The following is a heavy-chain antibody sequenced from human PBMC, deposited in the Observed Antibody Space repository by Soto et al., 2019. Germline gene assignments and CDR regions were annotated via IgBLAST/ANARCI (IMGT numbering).Heavy chain of an antibody. J-gene: IGHJ4*02. Sequence: ASVKVSCKASGYTFTSYAMHWVHQAPGQRLEWMGWINAGNGNTKYSQKFQGRVTISVDTSKNQFSLKLSSVTAADTAVYYCARRGVGVAATRSAFDYWGQGTLVTVSS. CDR1: GYTFTSYA. D-gene: IGHD2-15*01. CDR2: INAGNGNT. CDR3: ARRGVGVAATRSAFDY. V-gene: IGHV1-3*01.